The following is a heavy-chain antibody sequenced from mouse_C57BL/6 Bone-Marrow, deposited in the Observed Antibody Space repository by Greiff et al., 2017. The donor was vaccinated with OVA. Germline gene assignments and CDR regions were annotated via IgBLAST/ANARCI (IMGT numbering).Heavy chain of an antibody. CDR2: IYPGDGDT. J-gene: IGHJ2*01. V-gene: IGHV1-82*01. D-gene: IGHD1-1*01. Sequence: QVQLQQSGPELVKPGASVKISCKASGYAFSSSWMNWVKQRPGKGLEWIGRIYPGDGDTNYNGKFKGKATLTADKSSSTAYMQLSSLTSEDSAVYFCAREGTVVFDYWGQGTTLTVSS. CDR1: GYAFSSSW. CDR3: AREGTVVFDY.